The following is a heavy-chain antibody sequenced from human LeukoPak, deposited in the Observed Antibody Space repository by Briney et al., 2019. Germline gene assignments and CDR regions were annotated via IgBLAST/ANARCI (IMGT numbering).Heavy chain of an antibody. D-gene: IGHD3-10*01. CDR2: ISVSGGRT. CDR3: ARNYYDSGSYGGY. Sequence: GGSLRLSCAASGLTFSSYAMNWVRQAPGKGLEWVSGISVSGGRTYYADSVKGRFTISRDNSKSTLYLQMNRLRAEDTAIYYCARNYYDSGSYGGYWGQGTLVTVSS. J-gene: IGHJ4*02. CDR1: GLTFSSYA. V-gene: IGHV3-23*01.